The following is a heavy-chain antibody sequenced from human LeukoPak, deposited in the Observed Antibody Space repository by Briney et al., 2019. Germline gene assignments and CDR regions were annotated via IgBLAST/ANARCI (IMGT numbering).Heavy chain of an antibody. CDR2: INHSGST. D-gene: IGHD3-22*01. V-gene: IGHV4-34*01. CDR1: GGSFNGYY. J-gene: IGHJ5*02. Sequence: SETLSLTCAVYGGSFNGYYWSWIRQPPGKGLEWIGEINHSGSTNYNPSLKSRVTISVDTSKNQFSLKLSSVTAADTAVYYCARGRENYYDSSVWFDPWGQGTLVTVSS. CDR3: ARGRENYYDSSVWFDP.